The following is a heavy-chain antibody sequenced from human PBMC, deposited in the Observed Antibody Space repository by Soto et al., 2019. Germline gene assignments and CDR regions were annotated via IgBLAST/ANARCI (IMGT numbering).Heavy chain of an antibody. CDR3: ARAPGRIVVVPAAMPRGRYYYMDV. CDR2: IYYSGST. V-gene: IGHV4-59*01. D-gene: IGHD2-2*01. J-gene: IGHJ6*03. Sequence: PSETLSLTCTVSGGSISSYYWSWIRQPPGKGLEWIGYIYYSGSTNYNPSLKSRVTISVDTSKNQFSLKLSSVTAADTAVYYCARAPGRIVVVPAAMPRGRYYYMDVWGKGTTVTVSS. CDR1: GGSISSYY.